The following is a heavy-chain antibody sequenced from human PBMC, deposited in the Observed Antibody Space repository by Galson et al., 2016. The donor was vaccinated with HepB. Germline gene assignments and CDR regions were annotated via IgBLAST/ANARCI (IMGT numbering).Heavy chain of an antibody. D-gene: IGHD3-9*01. J-gene: IGHJ6*04. CDR3: ARATRYFDWRYQYGMDV. V-gene: IGHV3-53*01. CDR2: ISSGGYT. Sequence: SLRLSCAASGLSVSSDYMSWVRQALGKGLEWVAVISSGGYTYYAQSVKGRLTISRDNSKNTLYLQMNRLRAEATAVYYCARATRYFDWRYQYGMDVWGKGTTVTVSS. CDR1: GLSVSSDY.